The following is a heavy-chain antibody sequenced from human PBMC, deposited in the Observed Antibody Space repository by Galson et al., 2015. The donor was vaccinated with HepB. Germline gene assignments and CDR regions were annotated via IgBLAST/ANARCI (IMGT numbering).Heavy chain of an antibody. CDR1: GYTFTSFG. CDR3: ARGPYFGELTRILVLQH. Sequence: SGAEVKKPGESLKVSCKASGYTFTSFGISWVRQAPGQGLEWVGWIRPDNGGTNYAQNLQDRVTMSTDTPTSTAYMELRSLRYDDTAVYYCARGPYFGELTRILVLQHWGQGSLVTVSS. V-gene: IGHV1-18*04. J-gene: IGHJ1*01. D-gene: IGHD3-10*01. CDR2: IRPDNGGT.